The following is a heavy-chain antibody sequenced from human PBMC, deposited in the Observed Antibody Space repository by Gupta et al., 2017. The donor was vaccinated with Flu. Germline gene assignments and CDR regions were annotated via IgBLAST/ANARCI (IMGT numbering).Heavy chain of an antibody. Sequence: QVQLQESGPGLVTPQGTLSLTCAVSGGYISSSNWWSWVRQPPGKGLEWIGEIYHSGSTNYNPPLKSRVTISVDKSKNQFSLKLSSVTAADTAVYYCAREVGSAGTGDYFDYCGQVTLVTVSS. CDR2: IYHSGST. CDR3: AREVGSAGTGDYFDY. D-gene: IGHD6-19*01. CDR1: GGYISSSNW. J-gene: IGHJ4*02. V-gene: IGHV4-4*03.